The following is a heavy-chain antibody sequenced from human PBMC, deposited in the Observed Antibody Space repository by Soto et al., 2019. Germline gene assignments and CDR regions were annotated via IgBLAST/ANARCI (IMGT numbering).Heavy chain of an antibody. D-gene: IGHD6-25*01. Sequence: QVQLVQSGAEVKKPGASVKVSCKASGYTLTNFYIHWVRQAPGQGLEWMGIINPNSGSTNYAHNFQGRVTITRDTSTSTVYMDLSILRSEDTAVYYCARAPGSGDYWGRGTLVTVSS. CDR2: INPNSGST. CDR3: ARAPGSGDY. V-gene: IGHV1-46*03. CDR1: GYTLTNFY. J-gene: IGHJ4*02.